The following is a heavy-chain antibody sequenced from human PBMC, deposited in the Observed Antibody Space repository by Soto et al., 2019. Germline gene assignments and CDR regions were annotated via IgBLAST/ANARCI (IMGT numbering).Heavy chain of an antibody. CDR1: GFTFSSYA. Sequence: GSLRLSCAASGFTFSSYAMHWVRQAPGKGLEWVAVISYDGSNKYYADSVKGRFTISRDNSKNTLYLQVNSLRAEDTAVYYCASDCGLYLFSRGLFAFRAQRTMVTVSS. D-gene: IGHD3-16*02. V-gene: IGHV3-30-3*01. CDR3: ASDCGLYLFSRGLFAF. J-gene: IGHJ3*01. CDR2: ISYDGSNK.